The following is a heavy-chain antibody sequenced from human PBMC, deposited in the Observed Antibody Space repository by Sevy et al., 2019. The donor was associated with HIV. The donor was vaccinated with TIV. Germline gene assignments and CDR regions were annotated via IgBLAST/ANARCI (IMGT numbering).Heavy chain of an antibody. V-gene: IGHV1-69*13. CDR1: GGTFSSYG. Sequence: ASVKVSCKASGGTFSSYGITWVRQAPGQGLEWMGEIIPIFGSANYGQTFQGRVTMTADQSTSTAYMELSSLRSDDTAVYYCARGGGLSPHHWLDPWVQRTLVTVSS. J-gene: IGHJ5*02. CDR3: ARGGGLSPHHWLDP. CDR2: IIPIFGSA. D-gene: IGHD3-16*01.